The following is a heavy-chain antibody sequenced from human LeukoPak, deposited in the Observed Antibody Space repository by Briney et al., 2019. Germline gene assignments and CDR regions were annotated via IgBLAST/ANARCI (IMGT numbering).Heavy chain of an antibody. J-gene: IGHJ6*03. Sequence: SENLSLNSTVYAGTISSYYWSWIPQHARKGMEWIGRNDTSGNATNNPSPTGRVSMSVDTSKNQFSLQLSSLTAADPAVYYCARERLHGITMVRGASYYMDVWGKGTTVTVSS. CDR2: NDTSGNA. CDR1: AGTISSYY. CDR3: ARERLHGITMVRGASYYMDV. D-gene: IGHD3-10*01. V-gene: IGHV4-4*07.